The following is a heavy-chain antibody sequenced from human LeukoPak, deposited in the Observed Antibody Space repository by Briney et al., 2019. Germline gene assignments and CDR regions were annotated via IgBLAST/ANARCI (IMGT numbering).Heavy chain of an antibody. D-gene: IGHD5-12*01. CDR2: INHGGST. Sequence: SETLSLTCAVYGGSFSGYYWSWIRQPPGKGLEWIGEINHGGSTNYNPSLKSRVTISVDTSKNQFSLKLSSVTAADTAVYYCARRYGGYDSIGGDYYYYGMDVWGQGTTVTVYS. J-gene: IGHJ6*02. V-gene: IGHV4-34*01. CDR3: ARRYGGYDSIGGDYYYYGMDV. CDR1: GGSFSGYY.